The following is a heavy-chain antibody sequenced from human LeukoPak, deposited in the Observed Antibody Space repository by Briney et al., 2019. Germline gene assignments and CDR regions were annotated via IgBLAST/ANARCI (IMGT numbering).Heavy chain of an antibody. D-gene: IGHD2-15*01. CDR3: AKSMGGWYAFDI. J-gene: IGHJ3*02. Sequence: PGGSLRLSCAASGFTFSSYAMNWVRQAPGKGLEWVSGVSGSGGSTYYADSVKGRFTISRDNSKNTVYLQMNTPRAEDTAVYHCAKSMGGWYAFDIWGQGTMVTVSS. CDR1: GFTFSSYA. V-gene: IGHV3-23*01. CDR2: VSGSGGST.